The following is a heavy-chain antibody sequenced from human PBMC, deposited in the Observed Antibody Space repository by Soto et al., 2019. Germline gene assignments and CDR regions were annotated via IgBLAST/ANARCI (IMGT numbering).Heavy chain of an antibody. CDR3: ASAWFGELKYSDY. CDR1: GFTFSDHY. CDR2: IRNKANSYTT. J-gene: IGHJ4*02. D-gene: IGHD3-10*01. V-gene: IGHV3-72*01. Sequence: GGSLRLSCAASGFTFSDHYMEWVRQAPGKGLEWVGRIRNKANSYTTEYGASVKGRFTISRDDSKNSLSLQMNSLKTEDTAVYYCASAWFGELKYSDYWGQGTLVTVSS.